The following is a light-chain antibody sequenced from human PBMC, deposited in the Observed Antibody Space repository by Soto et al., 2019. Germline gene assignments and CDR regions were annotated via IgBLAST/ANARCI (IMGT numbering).Light chain of an antibody. CDR1: QSISSY. CDR3: HQSYSTCPEYT. V-gene: IGKV1-39*01. J-gene: IGKJ2*01. Sequence: DIQMTQSPSSLSASVGDRVTITCRASQSISSYLNWYQQKPGKAPKLLIYAASSLQSGVPSRFSGSGSGTDSTLTISSPQPEDVATDYYHQSYSTCPEYTFGQGTKLEIK. CDR2: AAS.